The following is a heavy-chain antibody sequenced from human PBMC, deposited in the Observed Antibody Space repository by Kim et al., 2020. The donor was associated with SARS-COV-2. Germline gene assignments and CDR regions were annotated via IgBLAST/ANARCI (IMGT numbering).Heavy chain of an antibody. J-gene: IGHJ4*02. Sequence: GGSLRLSCAASGFTFSTYWMNWVRQAPGKGLEWVGSIKEDGSEKYYVDSVKGRFTISRDNAKNSLYLQMNSLRAEDTAVYYCARDRGWLAHDYWGQGTLVTVSS. V-gene: IGHV3-7*01. D-gene: IGHD6-19*01. CDR3: ARDRGWLAHDY. CDR2: IKEDGSEK. CDR1: GFTFSTYW.